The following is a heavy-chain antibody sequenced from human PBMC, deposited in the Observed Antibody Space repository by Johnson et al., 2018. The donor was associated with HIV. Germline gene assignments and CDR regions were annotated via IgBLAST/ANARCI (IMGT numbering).Heavy chain of an antibody. J-gene: IGHJ3*02. Sequence: VQLVESGGGLVQPGGSLRLSCAASGFTFSSYAMSWVRQAPGKGLEWVSAIYSGGSTYYADSVKGRFSISRDNSKKTMYLQMNSLRPEDTAVYYCAKTLGYDSSGYHDGFDIWGQGTLVTVSS. V-gene: IGHV3-23*04. CDR2: IYSGGST. CDR3: AKTLGYDSSGYHDGFDI. CDR1: GFTFSSYA. D-gene: IGHD3-22*01.